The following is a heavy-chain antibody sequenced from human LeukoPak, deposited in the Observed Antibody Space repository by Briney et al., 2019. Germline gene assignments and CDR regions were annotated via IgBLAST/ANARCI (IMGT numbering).Heavy chain of an antibody. CDR1: GGSISSSSYY. V-gene: IGHV4-39*01. J-gene: IGHJ6*03. CDR3: ASVGSYSYYYMDV. D-gene: IGHD4-23*01. Sequence: SETLSLTCTVSGGSISSSSYYWGWIRQPPGKGLEWIGSLYYSGSTYYNPSLKSRVTISVDTSNNQFSLKLTSVTAADTAVYYCASVGSYSYYYMDVWGNGTTVTVSS. CDR2: LYYSGST.